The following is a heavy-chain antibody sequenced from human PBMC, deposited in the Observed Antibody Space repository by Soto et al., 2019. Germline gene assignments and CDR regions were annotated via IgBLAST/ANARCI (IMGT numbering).Heavy chain of an antibody. CDR2: IEEDGGEK. CDR3: AGGSGWESGT. D-gene: IGHD6-19*01. Sequence: EVQLVESGGGLVQPGGSLRLSCAVSEFTFSTYWMTWVRQAPGKGLEWVANIEEDGGEKNYLESVRGRFTISRDNAKKSLYSEMNSLRTDDTAVYYCAGGSGWESGTWGQGTLVTVSS. V-gene: IGHV3-7*05. J-gene: IGHJ5*02. CDR1: EFTFSTYW.